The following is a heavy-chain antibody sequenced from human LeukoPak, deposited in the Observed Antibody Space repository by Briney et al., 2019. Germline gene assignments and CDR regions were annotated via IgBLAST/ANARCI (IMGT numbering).Heavy chain of an antibody. D-gene: IGHD6-13*01. CDR1: GFTFSSYA. CDR2: ISGSGVGST. V-gene: IGHV3-23*01. J-gene: IGHJ3*02. CDR3: AKGIASTGPDAFDI. Sequence: GGSLRLSCAASGFTFSSYAMNWVRQAPGKGLEWVSTISGSGVGSTFNADSVKGRFTISRDNSKGSLYLQMNSLRDEDTAIYYCAKGIASTGPDAFDIWGQGTLVTVSS.